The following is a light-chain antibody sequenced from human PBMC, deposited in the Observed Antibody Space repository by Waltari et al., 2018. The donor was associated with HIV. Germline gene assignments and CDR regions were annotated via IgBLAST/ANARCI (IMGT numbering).Light chain of an antibody. CDR2: EST. CDR3: GTRDNDLGPVV. V-gene: IGLV1-51*02. J-gene: IGLJ2*01. Sequence: SVLTQPPSKSAAPGQTVTISCTGHNSNIGSNDVSWYQQLPRASPRLIIYESTKPPSLLSARFSAPKSDRPANLDITVLQPGDGAMYYCGTRDNDLGPVVLGGGTWVTVL. CDR1: NSNIGSND.